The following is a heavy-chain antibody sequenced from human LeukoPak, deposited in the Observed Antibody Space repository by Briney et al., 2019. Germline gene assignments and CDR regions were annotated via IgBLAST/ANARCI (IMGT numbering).Heavy chain of an antibody. CDR1: GFTFSSYA. D-gene: IGHD3-16*01. J-gene: IGHJ6*02. Sequence: PGGPLRLSCAASGFTFSSYAMHWVRQAPGKGLEWVAVISYDGSNKYYADSVKGRFTISRDNSKNTLYLQMNSLRAEDTAVYYCARDRPWGIYGMDVWGQGTTVTVSS. CDR3: ARDRPWGIYGMDV. V-gene: IGHV3-30-3*01. CDR2: ISYDGSNK.